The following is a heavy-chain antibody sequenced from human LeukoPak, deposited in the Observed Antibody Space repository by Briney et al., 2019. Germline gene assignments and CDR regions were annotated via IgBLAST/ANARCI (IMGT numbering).Heavy chain of an antibody. D-gene: IGHD2-15*01. CDR2: IYYSGST. V-gene: IGHV4-59*01. CDR3: ARGRVPSYCSGGSCYSRFED. J-gene: IGHJ4*02. CDR1: GGSISSYY. Sequence: SETLSLTCTVSGGSISSYYWSWIRQPPGKGLEWIGYIYYSGSTNYNPSLKSRVTISVDTSKNQFSLKLSSVTAADTAVYYCARGRVPSYCSGGSCYSRFEDWGQGTLVTVSS.